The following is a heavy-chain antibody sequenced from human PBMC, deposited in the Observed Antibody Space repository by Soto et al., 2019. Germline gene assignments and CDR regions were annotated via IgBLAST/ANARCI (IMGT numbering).Heavy chain of an antibody. CDR3: AKALKSTGVYRSLDY. CDR2: ISGSGSTI. D-gene: IGHD2-8*01. CDR1: GFTFSTYA. Sequence: GGSLRLSCAASGFTFSTYAMTWVRQAPGQGLEWVSVISGSGSTINYADSVRGRFTISRDDSKNTLYLQMNSLRDEDTAIYYCAKALKSTGVYRSLDYWGQGTLVTVSS. V-gene: IGHV3-23*01. J-gene: IGHJ4*02.